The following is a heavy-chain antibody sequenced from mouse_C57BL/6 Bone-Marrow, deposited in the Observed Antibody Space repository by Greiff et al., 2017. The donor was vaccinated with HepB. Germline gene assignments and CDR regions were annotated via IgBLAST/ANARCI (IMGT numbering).Heavy chain of an antibody. D-gene: IGHD1-1*01. CDR3: ARSLSGEFYYYGSSYGRIDYYAMDY. CDR2: INPSSGYT. Sequence: QVQLQQSGAELAKPGASVKLSCKASGYTFTSYWMHWVKQRPGQGLEWIGYINPSSGYTKYNQKFKDKATLTADKSSSTAYMQLSSLRYEDSAVYYCARSLSGEFYYYGSSYGRIDYYAMDYWGQGTSVTVSS. J-gene: IGHJ4*01. V-gene: IGHV1-7*01. CDR1: GYTFTSYW.